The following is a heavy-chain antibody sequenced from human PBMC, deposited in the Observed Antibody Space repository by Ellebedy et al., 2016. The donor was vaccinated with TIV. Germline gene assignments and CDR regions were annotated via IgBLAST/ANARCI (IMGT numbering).Heavy chain of an antibody. CDR2: INPNSGGT. J-gene: IGHJ6*02. CDR1: GYTFTGYY. V-gene: IGHV1-2*02. D-gene: IGHD2-15*01. Sequence: AASVKVSCKASGYTFTGYYMHWVRQAPGQGLEWMGWINPNSGGTNDAQTYQGRVTMTRDTSISTAYMELSRLRSDDTAVYYCAIAPRHSVAATRYYYYGMDVWGQGTTVTVSS. CDR3: AIAPRHSVAATRYYYYGMDV.